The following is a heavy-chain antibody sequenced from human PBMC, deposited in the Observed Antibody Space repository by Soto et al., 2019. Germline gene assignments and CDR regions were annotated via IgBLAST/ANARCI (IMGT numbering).Heavy chain of an antibody. J-gene: IGHJ3*02. CDR3: AHPRGYGVFDAVDI. D-gene: IGHD4-17*01. Sequence: PGGSLRLSCATSGFVFTTYAMNWVRQAPGKGLEWVSAISSSGESTFYAEFVRGRFTISRDNSLNTLYPQMRSLRPEDTAVYYCAHPRGYGVFDAVDIWGQGTMVTVSS. CDR1: GFVFTTYA. V-gene: IGHV3-23*01. CDR2: ISSSGEST.